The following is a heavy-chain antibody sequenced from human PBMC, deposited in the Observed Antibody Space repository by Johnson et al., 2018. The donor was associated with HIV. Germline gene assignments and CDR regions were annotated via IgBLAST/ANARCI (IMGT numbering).Heavy chain of an antibody. V-gene: IGHV3-66*02. CDR2: IYSGGST. CDR1: GFTVSSNY. Sequence: VQLVESGGGLVQPGGSLRLSCAASGFTVSSNYMSWVRQAPGKGLEWVSVIYSGGSTHYAASVKGRFTMSRDNSKNTLYLQMTSLRGEDTAVYYCARARRVVIGPDGFDIWGQGTMVTVSS. CDR3: ARARRVVIGPDGFDI. D-gene: IGHD3-22*01. J-gene: IGHJ3*02.